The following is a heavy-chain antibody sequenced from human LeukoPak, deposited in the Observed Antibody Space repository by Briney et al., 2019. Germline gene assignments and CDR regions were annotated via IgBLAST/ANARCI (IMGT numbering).Heavy chain of an antibody. CDR2: IYYTGST. V-gene: IGHV4-59*01. CDR1: SGSIRDYY. Sequence: SETLSLTCTVSSGSIRDYYWSWIRQPPGKGLEWIGYIYYTGSTTSNPSLKSRVTISLDTSKNQFFLKLSSVTAADTAVYYCARKRSFDLWGQGTLVTVSS. D-gene: IGHD3-9*01. J-gene: IGHJ4*02. CDR3: ARKRSFDL.